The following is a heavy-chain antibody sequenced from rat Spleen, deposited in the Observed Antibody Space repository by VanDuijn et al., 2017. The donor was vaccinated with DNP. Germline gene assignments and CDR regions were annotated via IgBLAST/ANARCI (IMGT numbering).Heavy chain of an antibody. V-gene: IGHV5-22*01. CDR1: GFTFSDYY. J-gene: IGHJ2*01. D-gene: IGHD1-11*01. CDR2: ISYFGDNT. CDR3: ARHGRRVFDY. Sequence: EVQLVESGGGLVQPGGSLKLSCAASGFTFSDYYMAWVRQAPTKGLEWVAYISYFGDNTYSGDSVKGRFTISRDNAKSTLYLQMNSLRSEDMATYYCARHGRRVFDYWGQGVMVTVSS.